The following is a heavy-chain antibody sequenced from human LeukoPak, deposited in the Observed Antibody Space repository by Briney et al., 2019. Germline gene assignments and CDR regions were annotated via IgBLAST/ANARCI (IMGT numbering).Heavy chain of an antibody. V-gene: IGHV3-23*01. J-gene: IGHJ4*02. Sequence: GGSLRLSCVASGFTFSRFAMSWVRQAPGKGLEWVSGISGTGSSTYYADSVKGRLTISRDNSKNTLYLQMHSLRTDETAVYYCAKKIKAAPYSSGCFDYWGQGALVTVSS. CDR2: ISGTGSST. CDR1: GFTFSRFA. D-gene: IGHD6-19*01. CDR3: AKKIKAAPYSSGCFDY.